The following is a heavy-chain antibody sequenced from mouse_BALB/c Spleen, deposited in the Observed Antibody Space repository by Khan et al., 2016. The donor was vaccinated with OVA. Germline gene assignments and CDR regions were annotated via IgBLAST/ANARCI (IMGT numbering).Heavy chain of an antibody. CDR3: AREASSWDFSFPY. V-gene: IGHV1S136*01. CDR2: INPYNAGT. CDR1: GYTFTNYV. J-gene: IGHJ3*01. D-gene: IGHD4-1*01. Sequence: EVQLQESEPELVEPGASVKMSCKASGYTFTNYVMHWVKQKPGQGLEWIGYINPYNAGTRYNEKFKGKATLTSDISSTTAYMELSSLTSEDSAVSYCAREASSWDFSFPYWGQGTLVTVSA.